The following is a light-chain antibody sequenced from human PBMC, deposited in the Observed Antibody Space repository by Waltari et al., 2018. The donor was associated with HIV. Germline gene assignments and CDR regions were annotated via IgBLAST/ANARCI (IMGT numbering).Light chain of an antibody. CDR1: SSDVGSYNL. J-gene: IGLJ1*01. CDR2: EVN. V-gene: IGLV2-23*02. Sequence: QSALTQPASVSGSPGQSITISCTGTSSDVGSYNLVSWYQQHPGKAPKVTIYEVNKRPSGVSNRCSGSKSGNTASLTISGLQAEDEAEYYCCSHAGSSIYFVFGTGTKVTGL. CDR3: CSHAGSSIYFV.